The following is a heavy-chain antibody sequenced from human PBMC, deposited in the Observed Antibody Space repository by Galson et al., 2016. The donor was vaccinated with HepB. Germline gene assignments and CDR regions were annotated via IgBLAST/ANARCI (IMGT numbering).Heavy chain of an antibody. CDR1: GFSFESGFGFSDAW. J-gene: IGHJ4*02. CDR3: RMVGATLRRDY. V-gene: IGHV3-15*01. Sequence: SLRLSCAASGFSFESGFGFSDAWMSWVRQAPGKGLEWVGRVKPKSYGGTREYAAHVNGRFTISRDDSNDTMDLEMKSLKTEDTSVYYCRMVGATLRRDYWGQGTQVTVSS. D-gene: IGHD2-15*01. CDR2: VKPKSYGGTR.